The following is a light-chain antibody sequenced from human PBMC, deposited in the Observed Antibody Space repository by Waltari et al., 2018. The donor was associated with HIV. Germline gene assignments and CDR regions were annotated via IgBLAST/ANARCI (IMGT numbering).Light chain of an antibody. V-gene: IGLV3-1*01. CDR3: QARDSGSLI. CDR1: KLGIQE. J-gene: IGLJ2*01. CDR2: EDN. Sequence: SYELTHPPSVAVSPRQTANTPCPGSKLGIQEACWYQQRPGQSPILVHYEDNKRPSGIPERFSGSNSGNAATLTIADTQTLDEADYYCQARDSGSLIFGGGTKLTVL.